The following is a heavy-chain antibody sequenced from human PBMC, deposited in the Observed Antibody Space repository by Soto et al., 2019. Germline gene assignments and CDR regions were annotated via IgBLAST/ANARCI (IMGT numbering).Heavy chain of an antibody. Sequence: GGSLRLSCAASGFTFSNYAMSWVRQTPGEGLEWVSAISGSGGTTYYADSVKGRFTISRDNSKNTVYLQMKSLRAENTDEYYYAIERGSGTQAYGSYWGQGTLVTVSS. CDR3: AIERGSGTQAYGSY. CDR2: ISGSGGTT. V-gene: IGHV3-23*01. D-gene: IGHD3-16*01. J-gene: IGHJ4*02. CDR1: GFTFSNYA.